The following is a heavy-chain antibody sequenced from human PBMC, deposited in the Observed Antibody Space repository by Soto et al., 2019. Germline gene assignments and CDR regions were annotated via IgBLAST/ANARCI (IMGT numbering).Heavy chain of an antibody. D-gene: IGHD3-22*01. CDR2: IWYDGSNK. J-gene: IGHJ4*02. CDR1: GFTFSSYG. CDR3: ARAADYYDSSGYYLDY. Sequence: GGSLRLSCAASGFTFSSYGMHWVRQAPGKGLEWVAVIWYDGSNKYYADSVKGRFTISRDNSKNTLYLQMNSLRAEDTAVHYCARAADYYDSSGYYLDYWGQGTLVTVSS. V-gene: IGHV3-33*01.